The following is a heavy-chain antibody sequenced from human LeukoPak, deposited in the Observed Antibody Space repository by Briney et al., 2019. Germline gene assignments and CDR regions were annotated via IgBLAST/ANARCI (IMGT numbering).Heavy chain of an antibody. D-gene: IGHD3-10*02. V-gene: IGHV3-23*01. CDR1: GFAFSSYS. Sequence: GGSLRLSCAASGFAFSSYSMNWVRQAPGKGLEWVSTISASGNTTYYADSVKGQFTISRDSSKNTLFLQMNSLRAEDTAVYYCAKRDGYVWGQGTLVTVSS. CDR2: ISASGNTT. J-gene: IGHJ4*02. CDR3: AKRDGYV.